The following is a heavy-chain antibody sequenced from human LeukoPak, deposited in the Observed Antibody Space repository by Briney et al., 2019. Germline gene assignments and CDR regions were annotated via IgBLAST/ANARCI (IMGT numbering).Heavy chain of an antibody. D-gene: IGHD2/OR15-2a*01. CDR3: TRDPTYTGWFDP. J-gene: IGHJ5*02. V-gene: IGHV4-4*07. CDR1: GGSISSYY. CDR2: IYTGGST. Sequence: PSETLSLTCTVSGGSISSYYWNWIRQPAGKGLEWIGRIYTGGSTNYNTSLKSRVTMSVDTSKNQFSLKLSSVTAADTVVYYCTRDPTYTGWFDPWGQGTLVTVSS.